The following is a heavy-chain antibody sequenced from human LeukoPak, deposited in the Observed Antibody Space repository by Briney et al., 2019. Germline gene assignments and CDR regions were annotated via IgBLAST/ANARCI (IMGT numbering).Heavy chain of an antibody. CDR1: GFTFSSYG. D-gene: IGHD6-19*01. CDR3: AKDRRGSGWYFDY. Sequence: GGSLRLSCAASGFTFSSYGIHWVRQAPGKGLEWVAVISYDGSNKYYADSVKGRFTISRDNSKNTLYLQMNSLRAEDTAVYYCAKDRRGSGWYFDYWGQGTLVTVSS. J-gene: IGHJ4*02. V-gene: IGHV3-30*18. CDR2: ISYDGSNK.